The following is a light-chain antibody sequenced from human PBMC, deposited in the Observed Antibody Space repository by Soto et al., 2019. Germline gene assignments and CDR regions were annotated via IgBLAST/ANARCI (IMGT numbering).Light chain of an antibody. J-gene: IGLJ3*02. CDR2: EVS. CDR3: SSDAGLNNLV. V-gene: IGLV2-8*01. CDR1: SSDVGGYNY. Sequence: QSALTQPPSASGSPGQSVTISCTGTSSDVGGYNYVSWYQQHPGKAPKLMIYEVSKRPSGVPDRFSGSKSGTTASLTVAGLQAEDEAYYYCSSDAGLNNLVFGGGTKVTVL.